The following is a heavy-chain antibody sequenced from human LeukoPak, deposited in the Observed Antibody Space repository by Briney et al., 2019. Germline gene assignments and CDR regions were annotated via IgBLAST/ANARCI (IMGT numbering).Heavy chain of an antibody. CDR2: IYHSGST. Sequence: SETLSLTCAVSGGSISSGDYSWSWIRQPPGKGLEWIGYIYHSGSTYYNPSLKSRVTISVDRSKNQFSLKLNFVTAADTAVYYCARDRGGYTYSHDYWGQGTLVTVSS. J-gene: IGHJ4*02. CDR1: GGSISSGDYS. CDR3: ARDRGGYTYSHDY. D-gene: IGHD5-18*01. V-gene: IGHV4-30-2*01.